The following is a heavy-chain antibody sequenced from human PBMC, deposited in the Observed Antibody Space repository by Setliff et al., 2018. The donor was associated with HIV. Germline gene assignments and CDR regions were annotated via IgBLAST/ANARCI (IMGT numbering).Heavy chain of an antibody. CDR1: GGSFSGYS. Sequence: SETLSLTCAVYGGSFSGYSWSWLRQPPGKGLEWIGSIYYSGNTYYNPSLKSRVTISVDTSKNQFSLKLSSVTAADTAVYYCARAPITMIVVVNYGMDVWGQGTTVTV. CDR3: ARAPITMIVVVNYGMDV. J-gene: IGHJ6*02. D-gene: IGHD3-22*01. V-gene: IGHV4-34*01. CDR2: IYYSGNT.